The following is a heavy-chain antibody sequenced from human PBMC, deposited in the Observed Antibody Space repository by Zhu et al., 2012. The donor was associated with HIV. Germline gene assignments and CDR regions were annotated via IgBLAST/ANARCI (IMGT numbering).Heavy chain of an antibody. V-gene: IGHV4-59*07. CDR2: MSYSGKT. CDR1: GDSISSHY. Sequence: QVQLQESGPGLLKPSDTLSLTCTVSGDSISSHYWGWIRQAPGKGLEWIGFMSYSGKTNYNPSLKSRVTISEDTTKNQISLRLTSVTAADTATYYCAKLGMATIYYFDYVGPGNLAHRLL. CDR3: AKLGMATIYYFDY. D-gene: IGHD5-24*01. J-gene: IGHJ4*02.